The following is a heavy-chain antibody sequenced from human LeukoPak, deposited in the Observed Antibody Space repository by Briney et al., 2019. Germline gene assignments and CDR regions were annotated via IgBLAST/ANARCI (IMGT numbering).Heavy chain of an antibody. CDR1: GFTFSSYS. CDR2: ISSSSSYI. D-gene: IGHD3-22*01. V-gene: IGHV3-21*01. J-gene: IGHJ4*02. CDR3: ARDPRHYYDSSGYSFDY. Sequence: KPGGSLRLSCAASGFTFSSYSMNWVRQAPGKGLEWVSSISSSSSYIYYADSVKGRFTISRDNAKNSLYLQMNSLRAEDTAVYYCARDPRHYYDSSGYSFDYWGQGTLVTVSS.